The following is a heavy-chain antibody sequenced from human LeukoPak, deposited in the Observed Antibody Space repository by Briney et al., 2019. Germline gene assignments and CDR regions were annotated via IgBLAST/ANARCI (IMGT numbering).Heavy chain of an antibody. J-gene: IGHJ3*02. D-gene: IGHD3-16*01. CDR3: AGQGGVAFDI. V-gene: IGHV3-30*02. Sequence: GGSLRLSCAASGFTFSSYGMHWVRQAPGKGLEWVAVIQYDGSNKYYADSVKGRFTISRDNSKNTLYLQMNSLRAEDTAVYYCAGQGGVAFDIWGQGTMVTVSS. CDR1: GFTFSSYG. CDR2: IQYDGSNK.